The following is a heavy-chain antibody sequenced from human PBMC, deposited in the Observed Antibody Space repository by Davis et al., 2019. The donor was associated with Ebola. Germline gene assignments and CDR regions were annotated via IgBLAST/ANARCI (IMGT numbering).Heavy chain of an antibody. V-gene: IGHV3-73*01. D-gene: IGHD3-10*01. CDR3: ARGVYGSGILYFDY. CDR1: GFTFSGSA. Sequence: GGSLRLSCAASGFTFSGSAMHWVRQASGKGLEWVGRIRSKANSYATAYAASVKGRFTISRDDSKNTAYLQMNSLKTEDTAVYYCARGVYGSGILYFDYWGQGTLVTVSS. J-gene: IGHJ4*02. CDR2: IRSKANSYAT.